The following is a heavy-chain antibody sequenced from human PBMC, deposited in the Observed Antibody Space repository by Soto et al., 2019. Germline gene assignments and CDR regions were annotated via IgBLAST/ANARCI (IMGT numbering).Heavy chain of an antibody. CDR2: INPNSGDT. V-gene: IGHV1-2*04. D-gene: IGHD6-19*01. CDR1: GYIFAGYY. Sequence: ASVKVSCKASGYIFAGYYMHWVRQAPGQGLEWMGWINPNSGDTNYTQKFQGWVTMTRDTSISTAYMELSRLRSDDTAVYYCATSRISIAVAGETEYYFDYWGQGTLVTVSS. CDR3: ATSRISIAVAGETEYYFDY. J-gene: IGHJ4*02.